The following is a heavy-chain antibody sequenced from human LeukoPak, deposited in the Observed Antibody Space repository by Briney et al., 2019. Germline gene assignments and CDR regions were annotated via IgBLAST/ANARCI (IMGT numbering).Heavy chain of an antibody. Sequence: SETLSLACAVYGGSFSGYYWSWIRQPPGKGLEWIGEINHSGSTNYNPSLKSRVTISVDTSKNQFSLKLSSVTAADTAVYYCARGPTIAAPSPNTFFYYGMDVWGQGTTVTVSS. CDR3: ARGPTIAAPSPNTFFYYGMDV. CDR1: GGSFSGYY. D-gene: IGHD6-13*01. V-gene: IGHV4-34*01. J-gene: IGHJ6*02. CDR2: INHSGST.